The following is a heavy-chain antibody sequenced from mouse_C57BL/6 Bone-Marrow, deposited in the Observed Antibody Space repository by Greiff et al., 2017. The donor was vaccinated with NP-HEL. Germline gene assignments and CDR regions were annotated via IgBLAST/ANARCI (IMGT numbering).Heavy chain of an antibody. CDR2: IYPRDGST. V-gene: IGHV1-85*01. CDR1: GYTFTSYD. Sequence: VKLVESGPELVKPGASVKLSCKASGYTFTSYDINWVKQRPGQGLEWIGWIYPRDGSTKYNEKFKGKATLTVDTSSSTAYMELHSLTSEDAAVYFCARSWGYYLDYWGQGTTLTVSS. J-gene: IGHJ2*01. D-gene: IGHD2-1*01. CDR3: ARSWGYYLDY.